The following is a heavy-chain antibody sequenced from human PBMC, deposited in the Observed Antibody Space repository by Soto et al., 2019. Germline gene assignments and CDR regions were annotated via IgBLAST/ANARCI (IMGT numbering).Heavy chain of an antibody. V-gene: IGHV3-23*01. D-gene: IGHD6-13*01. J-gene: IGHJ6*02. CDR2: ISGSGGST. Sequence: GGSLRLSCAASGFTFSSYAMSWVRQAPGKGLEWVSAISGSGGSTYYADSVKGRFTISRDNSKNTLYLQMNSLRAEDTAVYYCFSRKQQLVPYYYYYGMDVWGQGTTVTVSS. CDR3: FSRKQQLVPYYYYYGMDV. CDR1: GFTFSSYA.